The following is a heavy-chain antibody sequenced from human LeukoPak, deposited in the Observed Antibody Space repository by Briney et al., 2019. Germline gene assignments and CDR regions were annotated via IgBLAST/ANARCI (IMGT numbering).Heavy chain of an antibody. V-gene: IGHV3-30*18. CDR2: ISYDGSNK. CDR1: GFTFSSYA. J-gene: IGHJ4*02. Sequence: GGSLRLSCAASGFTFSSYAMSWVRQAPGKGLEWVAVISYDGSNKYYADSVKGRFTISRGNSKNTLYLQMNSLRAEDTAVYYCAKSLNVDTEINFGYWGQGTLVTVSS. CDR3: AKSLNVDTEINFGY. D-gene: IGHD5-18*01.